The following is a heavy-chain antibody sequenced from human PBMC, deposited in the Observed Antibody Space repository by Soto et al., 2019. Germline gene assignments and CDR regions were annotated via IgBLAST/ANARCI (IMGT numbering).Heavy chain of an antibody. CDR1: GGSISSSSYS. D-gene: IGHD6-13*01. V-gene: IGHV4-39*01. CDR3: ARGSRIAAARNAFDI. CDR2: IYYSGST. J-gene: IGHJ3*02. Sequence: QLQLQESGPGLVKPSETLSLTCTVSGGSISSSSYSWGWIRQPPGKGLEWIGSIYYSGSTYYNPSLKSRVSISGHTAKNQCSLKRSSVTAADTAVYYCARGSRIAAARNAFDIWGQGTMVTVSS.